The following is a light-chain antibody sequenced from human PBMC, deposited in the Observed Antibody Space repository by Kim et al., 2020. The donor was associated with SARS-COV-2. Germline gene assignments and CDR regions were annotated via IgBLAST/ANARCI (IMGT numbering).Light chain of an antibody. CDR1: SSSLGSNY. Sequence: QSVLTQPPSVSAAPGQKVTISCSGSSSSLGSNYMSWYQQLPGTAPKLLIYDDTKRPSGIPDRFSASKSGTSATLGITGLQTGDEAVYYCGTWDSSLSVWVFGGATQLTVL. J-gene: IGLJ3*02. CDR3: GTWDSSLSVWV. V-gene: IGLV1-51*01. CDR2: DDT.